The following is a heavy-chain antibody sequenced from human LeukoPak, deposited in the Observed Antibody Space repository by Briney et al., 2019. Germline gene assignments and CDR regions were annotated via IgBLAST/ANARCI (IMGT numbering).Heavy chain of an antibody. D-gene: IGHD2-15*01. CDR1: GDSISSYY. J-gene: IGHJ4*02. CDR3: AREVGYCSGGSCYSYFDY. CDR2: IHYSGST. V-gene: IGHV4-59*01. Sequence: KSSETLSLTCTVSGDSISSYYWSWIRQPPGKGLEWIGYIHYSGSTNYNASLTNRVTISVDTSKNQFSLKLSSVTAADTAVYYCAREVGYCSGGSCYSYFDYWGQGTLVTVSS.